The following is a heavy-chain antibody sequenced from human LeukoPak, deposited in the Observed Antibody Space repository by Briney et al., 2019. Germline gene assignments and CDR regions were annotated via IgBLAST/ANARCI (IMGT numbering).Heavy chain of an antibody. CDR2: ISPASSTL. J-gene: IGHJ6*02. Sequence: GGSLRLSCVTSGYTFSDDSMNWVRQAPGSGLEWIAYISPASSTLKYADSVKGRFTISRDNSKNTLYLQMNSLRAEDTAVYYCANGDCSSTSCSPVYYYYGMDVWGQGTTVTVSS. CDR3: ANGDCSSTSCSPVYYYYGMDV. CDR1: GYTFSDDS. V-gene: IGHV3-48*01. D-gene: IGHD2-2*01.